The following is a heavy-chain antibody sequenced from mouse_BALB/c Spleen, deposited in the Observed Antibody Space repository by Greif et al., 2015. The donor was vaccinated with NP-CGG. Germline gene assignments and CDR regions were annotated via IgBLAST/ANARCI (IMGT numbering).Heavy chain of an antibody. Sequence: VQLKQSGPELVKPGASVKISCKTSGYTFTEYTMHWVKQSHGKSLEWIGGINPNNGGTSYSQRFRGKATLTVDKSSSTAYMELRSLTSEDSPVYYWARGKDYYGSSYEAWFAYWGQGTLVTVSA. J-gene: IGHJ3*01. CDR3: ARGKDYYGSSYEAWFAY. D-gene: IGHD1-1*01. CDR2: INPNNGGT. CDR1: GYTFTEYT. V-gene: IGHV1-18*01.